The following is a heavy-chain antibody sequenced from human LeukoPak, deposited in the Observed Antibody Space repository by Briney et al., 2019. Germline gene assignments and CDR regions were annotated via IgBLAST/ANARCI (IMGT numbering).Heavy chain of an antibody. J-gene: IGHJ4*02. CDR3: AREDQPRGTFDY. V-gene: IGHV3-7*05. D-gene: IGHD2-15*01. Sequence: GGSLRLSCAASGFTFSNYWMTWVCQAPGKGLEWVANIKQDGSEKYYVDSVKGRFTISRDNAKNSLYLQMNSLRAEDTALYYCAREDQPRGTFDYWGQGILVTVSS. CDR2: IKQDGSEK. CDR1: GFTFSNYW.